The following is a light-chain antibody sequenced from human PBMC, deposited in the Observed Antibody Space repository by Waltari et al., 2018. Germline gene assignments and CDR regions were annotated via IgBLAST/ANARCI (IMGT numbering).Light chain of an antibody. CDR1: HTINTW. CDR3: LQYNGEPRT. CDR2: KAS. Sequence: DIQMTQSPSTLFASVGDRVTITCRSSHTINTWLAWHQQKPGKAPKLLIYKASRLESGVPSRVSGSGSGTEFTLTISSLQPDDFATYYCLQYNGEPRTFGQGTKVEVK. V-gene: IGKV1-5*03. J-gene: IGKJ1*01.